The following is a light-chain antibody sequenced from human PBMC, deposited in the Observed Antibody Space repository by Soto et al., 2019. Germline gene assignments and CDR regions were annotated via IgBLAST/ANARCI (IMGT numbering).Light chain of an antibody. Sequence: EIVMTQSPATLSVSPGERATLSCRASQSVSSNLAWYQHKPGQAPRLLIYGASTRATGIPDRFSGSGSGTDFTLTISRLEPEDFAVYYCQQYGRSPYTFGQGTKLEIK. CDR2: GAS. CDR1: QSVSSN. V-gene: IGKV3-20*01. J-gene: IGKJ2*01. CDR3: QQYGRSPYT.